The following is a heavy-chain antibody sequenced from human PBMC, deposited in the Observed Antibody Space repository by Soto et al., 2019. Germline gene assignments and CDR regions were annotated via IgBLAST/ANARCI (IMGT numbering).Heavy chain of an antibody. CDR3: AREAGAARPSGYYGMDV. CDR2: ISYDGSNK. CDR1: GFTFSSYA. V-gene: IGHV3-30-3*01. D-gene: IGHD6-6*01. J-gene: IGHJ6*02. Sequence: GGSLRLSCAASGFTFSSYAMHWVRQAPGKGLEWVAVISYDGSNKYYADSVKGRFTISRDNSKNTLYLQMNSLRAEDTAVYYCAREAGAARPSGYYGMDVWGQGTTVTVSS.